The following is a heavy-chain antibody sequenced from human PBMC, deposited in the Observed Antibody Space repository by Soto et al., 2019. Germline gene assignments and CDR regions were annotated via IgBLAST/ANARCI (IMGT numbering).Heavy chain of an antibody. CDR2: MSYDGSDT. CDR1: GFIFSNNG. J-gene: IGHJ4*02. D-gene: IGHD3-10*02. CDR3: TIVRVADSALDH. Sequence: QVQLVESGGGVVQPGRSLRLSCVGSGFIFSNNGMHWVRQTPGKGIAWVAFMSYDGSDTLYADSVKGRFTISRDNSKTALFLHMSNLRAEETAMYYCTIVRVADSALDHWGQGTLVTFSS. V-gene: IGHV3-30*03.